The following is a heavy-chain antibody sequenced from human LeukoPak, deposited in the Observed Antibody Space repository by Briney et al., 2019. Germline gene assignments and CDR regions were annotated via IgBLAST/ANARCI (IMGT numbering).Heavy chain of an antibody. D-gene: IGHD5-18*01. CDR2: IYYSGST. Sequence: SETLSLTCTVSGGSISSYYWSWIRQPPGKGLEWIGYIYYSGSTNYNPSLKSRVTISVDTSKNQFSLKLSSVTAADTAVYYCARHRGYSYGCIDYWGQGTLVTVSS. CDR3: ARHRGYSYGCIDY. CDR1: GGSISSYY. J-gene: IGHJ4*02. V-gene: IGHV4-59*08.